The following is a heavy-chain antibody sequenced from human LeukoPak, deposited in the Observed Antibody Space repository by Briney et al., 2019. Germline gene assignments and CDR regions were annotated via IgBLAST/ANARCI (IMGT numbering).Heavy chain of an antibody. J-gene: IGHJ4*02. CDR1: GYTFTSYY. D-gene: IGHD6-19*01. V-gene: IGHV1-46*01. CDR2: INPSGGST. CDR3: ARVSSEYSSADY. Sequence: APVKVSCKASGYTFTSYYMDWVRQAPGQGLEWMGIINPSGGSTNYARKFQGRVTMTRDTSTTTVYMELSSLRSEDTAVYYCARVSSEYSSADYWGQGTLVTVSS.